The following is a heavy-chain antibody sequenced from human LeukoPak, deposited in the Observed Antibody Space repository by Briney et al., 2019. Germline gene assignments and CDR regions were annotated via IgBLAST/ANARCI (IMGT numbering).Heavy chain of an antibody. CDR2: INPNSGGT. V-gene: IGHV1-2*02. CDR3: ARDGEHSSSDLNWFDP. D-gene: IGHD6-13*01. CDR1: GGTFSSYA. J-gene: IGHJ5*02. Sequence: ASVKVSCKASGGTFSSYAISWVRQAPGQGLEWMGWINPNSGGTNYAQKFQGRVTMTRDTSISTAYMELSRLRSDDTAVYYCARDGEHSSSDLNWFDPWGQGTLVTVSS.